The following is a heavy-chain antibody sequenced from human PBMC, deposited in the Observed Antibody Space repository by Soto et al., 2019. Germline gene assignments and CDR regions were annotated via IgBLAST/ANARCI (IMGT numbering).Heavy chain of an antibody. D-gene: IGHD3-3*01. V-gene: IGHV3-9*01. CDR1: GFTFDDYA. Sequence: PGGSLRLSCAASGFTFDDYAMHWVRQAPGKGLEWVSGISWNSGSIGYADSVKGRFTISRDNAKNSLYLQMNSLRAEDTAVYYCAKCGSIGRSGSDYYYMDVWGKGTTVTVSS. J-gene: IGHJ6*03. CDR3: AKCGSIGRSGSDYYYMDV. CDR2: ISWNSGSI.